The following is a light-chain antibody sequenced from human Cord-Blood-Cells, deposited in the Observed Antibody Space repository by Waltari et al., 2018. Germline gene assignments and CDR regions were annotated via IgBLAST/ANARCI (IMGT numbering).Light chain of an antibody. Sequence: AIRMTQSPSSLSASPGDRLTITCRASQGISSYLAWYQQKPGKAPKLLIYAASTLQSGVPSRFSGSGSGTDFTLTISCLQSEDFATYYCQQYYSYMYTFGQGTKLEIK. CDR1: QGISSY. J-gene: IGKJ2*01. V-gene: IGKV1-8*01. CDR3: QQYYSYMYT. CDR2: AAS.